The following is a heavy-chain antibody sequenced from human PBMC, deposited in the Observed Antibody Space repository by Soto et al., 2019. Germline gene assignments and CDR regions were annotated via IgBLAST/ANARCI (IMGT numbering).Heavy chain of an antibody. CDR1: GDTIASCA. D-gene: IGHD3-9*01. J-gene: IGHJ4*02. CDR2: INAGNGNT. V-gene: IGHV1-3*01. CDR3: ARDLTSDY. Sequence: ASVAVCCKASGDTIASCARRWVRQAHGQRLEWMGWINAGNGNTKYSQKFQGRVTITRDTSASTAYMELSSLRSEDTAVYYCARDLTSDYWGQGTLVTVSS.